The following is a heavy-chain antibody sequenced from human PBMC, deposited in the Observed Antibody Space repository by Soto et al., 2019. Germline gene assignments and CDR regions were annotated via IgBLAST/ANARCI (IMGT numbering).Heavy chain of an antibody. J-gene: IGHJ4*02. CDR2: IYWDDDK. CDR3: AHSSKDDYVWGSYWTLDY. D-gene: IGHD3-16*01. V-gene: IGHV2-5*02. Sequence: QITLKESGPTLVKPTQTLTLTCTFSGFSLSTSGVGVGWIRQPPGKALEWLALIYWDDDKRYSPSLKSRLTITKDXXKXQEXRTMTNMDPVDTATYYCAHSSKDDYVWGSYWTLDYWGQGTLVTVSS. CDR1: GFSLSTSGVG.